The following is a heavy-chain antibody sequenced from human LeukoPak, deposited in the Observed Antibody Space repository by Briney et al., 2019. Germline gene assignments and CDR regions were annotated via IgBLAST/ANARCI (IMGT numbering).Heavy chain of an antibody. V-gene: IGHV4-59*08. CDR2: IYYSGST. CDR3: ARLWFGELIYWFDP. J-gene: IGHJ5*02. CDR1: GGSISSYY. D-gene: IGHD3-10*01. Sequence: SETLSLTCTVSGGSISSYYWSWIRQPPGKGLEWIGYIYYSGSTNYNPSLKSRVTISVDTSKNQFSLKLSSVTAAETAVYYCARLWFGELIYWFDPWGQGTLVTVSS.